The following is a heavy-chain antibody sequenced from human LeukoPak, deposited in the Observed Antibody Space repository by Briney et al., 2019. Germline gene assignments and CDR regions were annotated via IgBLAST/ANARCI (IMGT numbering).Heavy chain of an antibody. CDR1: GGTFSSYA. CDR2: IIPIFGTA. Sequence: SVKVSCKASGGTFSSYAISWVRQAPGQGLEWMGRIIPIFGTANYAQKSQGRVTIPTDESTSTPYMGPSSLRSEDTAVYYCAGSPMVVTLRSYYYMDVWGKGTTVTVSS. D-gene: IGHD4-23*01. J-gene: IGHJ6*03. V-gene: IGHV1-69*05. CDR3: AGSPMVVTLRSYYYMDV.